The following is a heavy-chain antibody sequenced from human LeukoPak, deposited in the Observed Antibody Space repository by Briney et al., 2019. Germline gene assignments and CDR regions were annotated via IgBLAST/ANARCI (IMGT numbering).Heavy chain of an antibody. J-gene: IGHJ5*02. V-gene: IGHV1-2*04. CDR3: ASGSSGWYGWFDP. CDR2: INPNSGGT. Sequence: GASVKVSCKASGYTFTGYYMHWVRQAPGQGLEWMGWINPNSGGTNYAQKFQGWVTMTRDTSISTAYMELSRLRSDDTAVYYFASGSSGWYGWFDPWGQGTLVTVSS. D-gene: IGHD6-19*01. CDR1: GYTFTGYY.